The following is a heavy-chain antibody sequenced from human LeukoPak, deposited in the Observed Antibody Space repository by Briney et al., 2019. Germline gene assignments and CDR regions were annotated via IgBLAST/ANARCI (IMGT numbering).Heavy chain of an antibody. J-gene: IGHJ4*02. CDR3: AKMVQDEQWLVPFDY. CDR2: ISGSGGST. V-gene: IGHV3-23*01. CDR1: GFTLSNFA. D-gene: IGHD6-19*01. Sequence: GECLRLSCAASGFTLSNFAMNWVRQAHGKGLEWDSSISGSGGSTYYADSVTGPFSLSRDNSKKTLYMQTNSVRTADTGVTYCAKMVQDEQWLVPFDYWGQGTLVTVSS.